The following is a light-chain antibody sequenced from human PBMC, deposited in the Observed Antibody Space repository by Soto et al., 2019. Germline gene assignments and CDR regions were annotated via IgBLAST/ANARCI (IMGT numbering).Light chain of an antibody. J-gene: IGLJ1*01. CDR3: SSYTTSYFYV. CDR1: GRDIGAYDY. V-gene: IGLV2-14*01. Sequence: QSVLTQPASVSGSPGQSITISCTGSGRDIGAYDYVSWYQQHPGKAPKLIIYGVKNRPSGVSNRFSASKSAFTASLTISGLQTEDEADYYCSSYTTSYFYVFGPGTKDTVL. CDR2: GVK.